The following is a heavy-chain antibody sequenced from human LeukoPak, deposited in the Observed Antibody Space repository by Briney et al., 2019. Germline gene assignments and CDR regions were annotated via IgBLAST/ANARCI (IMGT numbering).Heavy chain of an antibody. D-gene: IGHD2-2*01. CDR1: GGSFSGYY. V-gene: IGHV4-34*01. CDR2: INHSGST. CDR3: ASSIVVVPAANEADNWFDH. J-gene: IGHJ5*02. Sequence: PSETLSHTCAVYGGSFSGYYWSWIRQPPGKRLEWMGEINHSGSTHYNPSLKSRDTISVDTYKNQFSLKLSTVTSADTAVYYGASSIVVVPAANEADNWFDHWGQGTLVTVSS.